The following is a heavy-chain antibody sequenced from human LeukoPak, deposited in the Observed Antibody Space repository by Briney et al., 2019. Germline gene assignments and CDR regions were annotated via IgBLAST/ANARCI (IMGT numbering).Heavy chain of an antibody. CDR2: IYYSGST. Sequence: PSETLSLTCTVSGGYISDYYWSWIRQPPGKRLEWIGYIYYSGSTNYNPSLRSRVTISLDMSKTKFSLVLSSVTAADTAVYYCARGGYSYGQEDVWGQGTSVTVSS. V-gene: IGHV4-59*08. J-gene: IGHJ6*02. D-gene: IGHD5-18*01. CDR3: ARGGYSYGQEDV. CDR1: GGYISDYY.